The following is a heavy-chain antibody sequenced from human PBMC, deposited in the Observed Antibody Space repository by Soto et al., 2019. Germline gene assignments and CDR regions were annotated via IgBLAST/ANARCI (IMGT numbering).Heavy chain of an antibody. J-gene: IGHJ3*02. CDR2: IDGRSGSI. V-gene: IGHV3-48*01. D-gene: IGHD1-26*01. Sequence: EVQLVESGGGLVQPGGSLRLSCAASGFSFSSYSINWVRQAPGKGLEWVSYIDGRSGSIYYADSVRGRFSISGDIAKNSLCLQMNSLRAEDTAVYYCARDYLYAFDIWGQGTMVTVSS. CDR1: GFSFSSYS. CDR3: ARDYLYAFDI.